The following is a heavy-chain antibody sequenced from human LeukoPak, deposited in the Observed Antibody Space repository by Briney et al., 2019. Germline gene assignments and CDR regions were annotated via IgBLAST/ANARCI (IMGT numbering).Heavy chain of an antibody. CDR1: GYTFTSYD. D-gene: IGHD5-24*01. Sequence: ASVKVSCKASGYTFTSYDISWVRQATGQGLEWMGWMNPNSGNTGYAQKFQGRVTITRNTSISTAYMELSSLRSEDTAVYYCARDVEMATIRVSHADRYNWFDPWGQGTLVTVSS. V-gene: IGHV1-8*03. CDR3: ARDVEMATIRVSHADRYNWFDP. J-gene: IGHJ5*02. CDR2: MNPNSGNT.